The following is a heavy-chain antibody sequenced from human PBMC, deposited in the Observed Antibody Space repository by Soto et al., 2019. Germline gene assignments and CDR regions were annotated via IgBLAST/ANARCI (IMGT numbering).Heavy chain of an antibody. CDR1: GGSISSGDYY. D-gene: IGHD6-19*01. V-gene: IGHV4-30-4*01. CDR2: IYYSGST. J-gene: IGHJ4*02. CDR3: ARAQGLGGGWYYLDY. Sequence: SETLSLTCTVSGGSISSGDYYWSWIRQPPGKGLEWIGYIYYSGSTYYNPSLKSRVTISVDTSKNQFSLKLSSVTAADTAEKCCARAQGLGGGWYYLDYWAQETGVTVSS.